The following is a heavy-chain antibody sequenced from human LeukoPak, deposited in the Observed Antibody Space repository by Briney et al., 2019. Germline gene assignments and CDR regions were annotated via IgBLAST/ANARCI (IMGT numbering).Heavy chain of an antibody. CDR3: AREDSSSWIDY. D-gene: IGHD6-13*01. V-gene: IGHV3-7*01. Sequence: GGSLRLSCVASGFSFSGYWMSWVRQAPGKGLEWVANIKQDGSEKYYVDSVKGRFTISRDNAKNSLYLQMNSLRAEDTAVYYCAREDSSSWIDYWGQGTLVTVSS. CDR1: GFSFSGYW. J-gene: IGHJ4*02. CDR2: IKQDGSEK.